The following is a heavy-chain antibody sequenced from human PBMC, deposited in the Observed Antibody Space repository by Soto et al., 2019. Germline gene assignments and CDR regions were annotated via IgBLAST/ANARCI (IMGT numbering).Heavy chain of an antibody. D-gene: IGHD4-17*01. V-gene: IGHV1-18*01. CDR2: ISAYNGNT. CDR1: GYTFSIYG. J-gene: IGHJ4*02. Sequence: GASVNVSCKTSGYTFSIYGISWVRQAPGQGLEWMGWISAYNGNTNYAQKLQGRVTMTTDTSTSTAYMELRSLRSDDTAVYYCGRDRDATTVTLSYWGQGTLVTVSS. CDR3: GRDRDATTVTLSY.